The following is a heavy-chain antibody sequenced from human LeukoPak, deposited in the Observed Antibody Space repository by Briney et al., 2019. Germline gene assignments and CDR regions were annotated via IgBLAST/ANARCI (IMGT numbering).Heavy chain of an antibody. J-gene: IGHJ5*02. Sequence: PGGSLTLSCAASGFTFSKYAMSWVRQAPEKGLEWVSYISSSSNYTNYADSVKGRFTISRDNAKNSLYLQMNSLTAEDTAVYYCARQGNNWFDPWGQGTLVTVSS. CDR1: GFTFSKYA. V-gene: IGHV3-11*06. CDR2: ISSSSNYT. CDR3: ARQGNNWFDP.